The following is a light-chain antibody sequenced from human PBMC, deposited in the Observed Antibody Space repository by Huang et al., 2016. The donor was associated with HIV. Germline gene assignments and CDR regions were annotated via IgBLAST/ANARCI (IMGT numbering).Light chain of an antibody. V-gene: IGKV3-15*01. CDR1: QSVSSN. J-gene: IGKJ4*01. Sequence: EIVMTQSPATLSVSPGERATLSCRASQSVSSNLARYQQKPGQAPRLLIYGASTRATGIPARFSGSGSGTEFTLTISSLQSEDFAVYYCHQYNNWPPLTFGGGTKVEIK. CDR3: HQYNNWPPLT. CDR2: GAS.